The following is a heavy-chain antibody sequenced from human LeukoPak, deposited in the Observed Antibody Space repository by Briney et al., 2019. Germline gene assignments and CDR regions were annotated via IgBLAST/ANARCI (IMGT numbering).Heavy chain of an antibody. V-gene: IGHV1-46*01. CDR2: INPSGGST. CDR3: GRDDSSGYYLLTYYMDV. D-gene: IGHD3-22*01. J-gene: IGHJ6*03. CDR1: GYTFTSYY. Sequence: GASVKVSCKASGYTFTSYYMHWVRQAPGQGLEWMGIINPSGGSTSYAQKFQGRVTMTRDTSTRTVYMELSSLRSEDTAVYYCGRDDSSGYYLLTYYMDVWGKGTTVTVS.